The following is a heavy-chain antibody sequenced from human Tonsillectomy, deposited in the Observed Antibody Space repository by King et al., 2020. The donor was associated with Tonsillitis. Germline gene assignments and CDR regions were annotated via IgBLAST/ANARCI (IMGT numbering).Heavy chain of an antibody. CDR2: ISYEGSNK. J-gene: IGHJ4*02. CDR3: ARDETVDTAMGIDY. CDR1: GFTFSSYA. Sequence: GQLVQSGGGVVQPGRSLRLSCAASGFTFSSYAMHWVCQAPGKGLEWVAVISYEGSNKYYADSVKGRFTISRDNSKNTLYLQMNSLRAEDTAVYYCARDETVDTAMGIDYWGQGTLVTVSS. D-gene: IGHD5-18*01. V-gene: IGHV3-30-3*01.